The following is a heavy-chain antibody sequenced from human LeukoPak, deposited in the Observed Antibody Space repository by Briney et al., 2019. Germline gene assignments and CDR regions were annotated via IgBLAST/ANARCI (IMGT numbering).Heavy chain of an antibody. CDR3: ARYITGTGWDFDNWFDP. CDR2: IYSGGTT. Sequence: GGSLRLSCAVSGFTVSGNYMSWVRQAPGKGLEWVSLIYSGGTTYYADSVKGRFTISRDNSKNTLYLQMNSLRADDTAVYYCARYITGTGWDFDNWFDPWGQGTLVTVSS. V-gene: IGHV3-53*01. CDR1: GFTVSGNY. J-gene: IGHJ5*02. D-gene: IGHD1-7*01.